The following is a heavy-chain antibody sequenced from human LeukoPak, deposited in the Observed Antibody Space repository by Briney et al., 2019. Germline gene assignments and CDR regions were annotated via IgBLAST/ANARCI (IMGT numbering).Heavy chain of an antibody. J-gene: IGHJ4*02. Sequence: GGSLRLSCTASGFTFGDYAMSWVRQAPGKGLEWVGFIRSKAYGGTTEYAASVKGRFTISRDDSKSIAYLQMNSLKTEDTAVYYCTRSYQGVDYWGQGTLVTVSS. D-gene: IGHD2-2*01. CDR2: IRSKAYGGTT. CDR1: GFTFGDYA. V-gene: IGHV3-49*04. CDR3: TRSYQGVDY.